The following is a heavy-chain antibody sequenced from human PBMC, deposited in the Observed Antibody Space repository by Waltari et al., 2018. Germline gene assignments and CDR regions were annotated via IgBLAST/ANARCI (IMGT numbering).Heavy chain of an antibody. CDR1: GFTVSNNY. CDR3: ATWTGGSLGAFDN. J-gene: IGHJ3*02. Sequence: EVQLVESGGGLIQPGGSLRLSCEVSGFTVSNNYIGWARQAPGKGLEWVSVIYSGGDTYDADAVRGRFTISRDNSKNTLYLQMNSLRVEDTALYYCATWTGGSLGAFDNWGQGTMVTVSS. D-gene: IGHD7-27*01. CDR2: IYSGGDT. V-gene: IGHV3-53*01.